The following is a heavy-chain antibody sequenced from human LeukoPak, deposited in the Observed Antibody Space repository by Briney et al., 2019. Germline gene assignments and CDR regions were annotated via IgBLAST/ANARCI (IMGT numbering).Heavy chain of an antibody. Sequence: GGSLRLSCAASGFTVSNNYMNWVRQAPGKGLEWVSVIYSGGSTYYADSVKGRFTISRDNSKNTLYLEMNSLRAEDTAVYYCAKDRGVLGSSDWFDPWGQGTLVTVSS. V-gene: IGHV3-66*01. J-gene: IGHJ5*02. CDR2: IYSGGST. CDR3: AKDRGVLGSSDWFDP. CDR1: GFTVSNNY. D-gene: IGHD6-6*01.